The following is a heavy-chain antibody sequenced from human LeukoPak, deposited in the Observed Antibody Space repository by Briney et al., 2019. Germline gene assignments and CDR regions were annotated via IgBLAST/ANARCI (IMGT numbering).Heavy chain of an antibody. CDR1: GGSISSGGYY. Sequence: NPSQTLSLTCTVSGGSISSGGYYWSWIRQHPGKGLEWIGYIYYSGSTYYNPSLKSRVTISVDTSKNQFSLKLSSVTAADTAVYYCARNTMVRGASPSHRLRFDPWGQGTLVTVSS. CDR2: IYYSGST. D-gene: IGHD3-10*01. CDR3: ARNTMVRGASPSHRLRFDP. V-gene: IGHV4-31*03. J-gene: IGHJ5*02.